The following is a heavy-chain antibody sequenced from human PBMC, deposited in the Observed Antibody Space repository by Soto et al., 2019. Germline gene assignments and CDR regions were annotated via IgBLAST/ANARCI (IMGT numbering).Heavy chain of an antibody. J-gene: IGHJ4*02. D-gene: IGHD3-22*01. Sequence: ESGGGVVQPGRSLRLSCAATGFTFSSYAMHWVRQAPGEGLEWVAVISYEGNNKYYADSVKGRFTISRDNSKNTLYLQMNSLRAEVTAGYYCVRDRYYYDSSGLYYFDYWAQGTLVTVSS. CDR2: ISYEGNNK. CDR1: GFTFSSYA. CDR3: VRDRYYYDSSGLYYFDY. V-gene: IGHV3-30-3*01.